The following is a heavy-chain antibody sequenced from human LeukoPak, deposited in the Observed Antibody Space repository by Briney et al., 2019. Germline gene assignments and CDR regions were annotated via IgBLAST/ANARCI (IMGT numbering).Heavy chain of an antibody. J-gene: IGHJ3*02. D-gene: IGHD1-26*01. Sequence: SGGSLRLFCAASGFTVSSNYTSWVRQAPGKGLEWVSVIYSGGSTYYADSVKGRFPISRDNSKNTLYLQMNSLRAEDTAVYYCARKQWELGAFDIWGQGTMVTVSS. CDR3: ARKQWELGAFDI. CDR2: IYSGGST. V-gene: IGHV3-53*01. CDR1: GFTVSSNY.